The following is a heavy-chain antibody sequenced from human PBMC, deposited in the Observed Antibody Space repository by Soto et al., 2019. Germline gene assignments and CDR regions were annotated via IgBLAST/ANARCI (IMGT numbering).Heavy chain of an antibody. D-gene: IGHD3-22*01. CDR1: GYSFTSYW. CDR2: IDPSDSYT. Sequence: GESLKISCKGSGYSFTSYWISWVRQMPGKGLEWMGRIDPSDSYTNYSPSFQGHVTTSADKSISTAYLQWSSLKASDTAMYYCARLPHYYYDSSGYYPPFDYWGQGTLVTVSS. V-gene: IGHV5-10-1*01. J-gene: IGHJ4*02. CDR3: ARLPHYYYDSSGYYPPFDY.